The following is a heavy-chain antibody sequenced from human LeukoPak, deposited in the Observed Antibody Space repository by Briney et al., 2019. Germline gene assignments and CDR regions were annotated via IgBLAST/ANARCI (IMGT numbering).Heavy chain of an antibody. CDR2: INHSGST. J-gene: IGHJ4*02. CDR3: GRNFPGYYYDSSAPD. V-gene: IGHV4-34*01. D-gene: IGHD3-22*01. CDR1: GGSFSGYY. Sequence: SETLTLTCAVYGGSFSGYYWSWIRQPPGKGLEWIGEINHSGSTNYNPSLKSRVTISVDTSKNQFSLKLSSVTAADTAVYYCGRNFPGYYYDSSAPDWGQGTLVTVSS.